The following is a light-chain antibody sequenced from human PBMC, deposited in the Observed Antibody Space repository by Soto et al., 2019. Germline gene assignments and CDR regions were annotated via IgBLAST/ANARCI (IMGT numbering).Light chain of an antibody. CDR3: QQFISYPPA. CDR2: AAS. J-gene: IGKJ3*01. CDR1: QGISTI. V-gene: IGKV1-9*01. Sequence: DTQLTQSPCFLSASVGDRVTITCRASQGISTILAWYQQRPGKAPKLLIYAASTWQSGVPSRFSGSGSGTEFTLTISSLQPEDFATYYCQQFISYPPAFGPGTKVDIK.